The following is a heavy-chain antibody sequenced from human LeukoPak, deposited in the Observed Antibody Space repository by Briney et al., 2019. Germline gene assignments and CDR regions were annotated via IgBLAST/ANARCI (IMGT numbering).Heavy chain of an antibody. CDR2: INHSGST. CDR3: ARNELQRYSSSWYIRD. CDR1: GGSFSGYY. J-gene: IGHJ4*02. D-gene: IGHD6-13*01. V-gene: IGHV4-34*01. Sequence: SETLSLTCAVYGGSFSGYYWSWIRQPPGKGLEWIGEINHSGSTNYNPSLKSRVTISVDTSKNQFSLKLSSVTAADTAVYYCARNELQRYSSSWYIRDWGQGTLVTVSS.